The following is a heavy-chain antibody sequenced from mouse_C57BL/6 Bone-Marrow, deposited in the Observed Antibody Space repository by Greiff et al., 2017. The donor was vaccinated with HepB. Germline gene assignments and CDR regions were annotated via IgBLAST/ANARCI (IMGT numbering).Heavy chain of an antibody. CDR3: ARGGMIPYYFDY. Sequence: VQLQQSGPELVKPGASVKISCKASGYTFTDYYMNWVKQSHGKSLEWIGDINPNNGGTSYNQKFKGKATLTVDKSSSTAYMELRSLTSEDSAVYYCARGGMIPYYFDYWGQGTTLTVSS. J-gene: IGHJ2*01. CDR2: INPNNGGT. D-gene: IGHD2-4*01. V-gene: IGHV1-26*01. CDR1: GYTFTDYY.